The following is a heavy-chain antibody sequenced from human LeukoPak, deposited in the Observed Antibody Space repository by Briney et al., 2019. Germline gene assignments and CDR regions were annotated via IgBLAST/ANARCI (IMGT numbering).Heavy chain of an antibody. Sequence: GSLRLSCAASGFTFSSYSMNWVRQAPGKGLEWVSSISSSSSYIYYADSVKGRFTISRDNAKNSLYLQMNSLRAEDTAVYYCARAYCSGGSCYSLDYWGQGTLVTVSS. J-gene: IGHJ4*02. V-gene: IGHV3-21*01. D-gene: IGHD2-15*01. CDR3: ARAYCSGGSCYSLDY. CDR2: ISSSSSYI. CDR1: GFTFSSYS.